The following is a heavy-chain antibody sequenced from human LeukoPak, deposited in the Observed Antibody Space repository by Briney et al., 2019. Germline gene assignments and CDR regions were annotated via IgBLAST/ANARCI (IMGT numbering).Heavy chain of an antibody. J-gene: IGHJ1*01. CDR3: ARGVGVPAAIEYFQH. CDR2: IIPIFGTA. CDR1: GGTFSSYA. D-gene: IGHD2-2*01. Sequence: SVKVSCKASGGTFSSYAISWVRQAPGQGVEWMGGIIPIFGTANYAQKFQGRVTITTDESTSTAYMELSSLRSEDTAVYYCARGVGVPAAIEYFQHWGQGTLVTVSS. V-gene: IGHV1-69*05.